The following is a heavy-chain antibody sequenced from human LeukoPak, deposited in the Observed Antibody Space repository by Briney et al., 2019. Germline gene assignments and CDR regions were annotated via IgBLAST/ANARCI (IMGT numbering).Heavy chain of an antibody. D-gene: IGHD6-19*01. J-gene: IGHJ4*02. V-gene: IGHV3-23*01. Sequence: GGSLRLSCAASGFTLSSYAMSWVRQAPGKGLEWVSAISGSGGSTYYADSVKGRFTISRDNTKNALYLQMNSLRADDTAVYFCARDSTWLLDYWGQGTLITVSS. CDR2: ISGSGGST. CDR1: GFTLSSYA. CDR3: ARDSTWLLDY.